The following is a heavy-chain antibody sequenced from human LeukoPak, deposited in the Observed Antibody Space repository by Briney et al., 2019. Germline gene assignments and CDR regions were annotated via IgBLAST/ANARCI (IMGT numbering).Heavy chain of an antibody. CDR1: GGSISSGGYY. CDR3: ARSPYCTGGSCYLLY. V-gene: IGHV4-31*03. Sequence: SQTLSLTCTVSGGSISSGGYYWSWIRQYPGKGLEWIGYIYYGGSTYYTPSLKSRVTISVDTSENQFSLNLSSVTAADTAVYYCARSPYCTGGSCYLLYWGQGTLVTVSS. D-gene: IGHD2-15*01. J-gene: IGHJ4*02. CDR2: IYYGGST.